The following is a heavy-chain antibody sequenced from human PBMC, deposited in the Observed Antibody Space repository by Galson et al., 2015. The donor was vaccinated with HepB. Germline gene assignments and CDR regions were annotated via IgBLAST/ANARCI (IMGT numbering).Heavy chain of an antibody. CDR3: ASSLGATTTPNDC. Sequence: SVKVSCKASGGTFSSYTISWVRQAPGQGLEWMGRIIPILGIANYAQKFQGRVTITADKSTSTAYMELSSLRSEDTAVYYCASSLGATTTPNDCWGQGTLVTVSS. V-gene: IGHV1-69*02. CDR2: IIPILGIA. D-gene: IGHD2-15*01. CDR1: GGTFSSYT. J-gene: IGHJ4*02.